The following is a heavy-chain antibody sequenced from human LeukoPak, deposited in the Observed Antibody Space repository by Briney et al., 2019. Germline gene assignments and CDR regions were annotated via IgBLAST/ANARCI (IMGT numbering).Heavy chain of an antibody. CDR1: GYFMSSGYY. D-gene: IGHD2/OR15-2a*01. Sequence: SETLSLTCAVSGYFMSSGYYWGWIRQPPGKGLEWIGSIYQGGNTYYNPSLKSRVAISVDSSKNQFSLRLRSLTAADTAVYYCARQLGGSGPYFRFDFWGQGTLVTVSS. CDR3: ARQLGGSGPYFRFDF. V-gene: IGHV4-38-2*01. J-gene: IGHJ4*02. CDR2: IYQGGNT.